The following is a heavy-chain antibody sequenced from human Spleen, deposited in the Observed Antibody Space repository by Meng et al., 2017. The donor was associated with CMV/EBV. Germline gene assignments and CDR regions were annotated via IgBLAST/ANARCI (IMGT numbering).Heavy chain of an antibody. Sequence: QEQLQESGPVLVKPSQTLSLTCTVSGGSISSGDYYWSWIRQPPGKGLEWIGYIYYSGSTYYNPSLKSRVTISIDTSKNQFSLKLSSVTAADTAVYYCARETCSTSCYWFNPWGQGTLVTVSS. CDR2: IYYSGST. CDR3: ARETCSTSCYWFNP. CDR1: GGSISSGDYY. D-gene: IGHD2-2*01. J-gene: IGHJ5*02. V-gene: IGHV4-30-4*08.